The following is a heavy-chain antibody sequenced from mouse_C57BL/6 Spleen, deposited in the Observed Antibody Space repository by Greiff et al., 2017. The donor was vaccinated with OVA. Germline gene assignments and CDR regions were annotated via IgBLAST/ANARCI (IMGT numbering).Heavy chain of an antibody. J-gene: IGHJ2*01. Sequence: EVQRVESGGGLVKPGGSLKLSCAASGFTFGDYGMHWVRQAPEKGLEWVAYISSGSSTIYYADTVKGRFTISRDNAKNTLFLQMTSLRSQDTAMYYCAMHYYDYGSYFDYWGQGTTLTVSS. CDR3: AMHYYDYGSYFDY. CDR2: ISSGSSTI. CDR1: GFTFGDYG. V-gene: IGHV5-17*01. D-gene: IGHD2-4*01.